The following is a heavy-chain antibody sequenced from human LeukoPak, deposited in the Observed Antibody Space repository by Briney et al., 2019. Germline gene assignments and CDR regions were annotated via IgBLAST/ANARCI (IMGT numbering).Heavy chain of an antibody. V-gene: IGHV3-30*04. CDR1: GFTFSSYA. CDR2: ISYDGINQ. CDR3: TLTTFGVVYYFDY. Sequence: GRSLRLSCATSGFTFSSYAMHWVRQAPGKGLEWVALISYDGINQYYADSVKGRSIISRDNSKNTLYLQLNSLRLEDTAVYYCTLTTFGVVYYFDYWGQGTLVTVSS. D-gene: IGHD1/OR15-1a*01. J-gene: IGHJ4*02.